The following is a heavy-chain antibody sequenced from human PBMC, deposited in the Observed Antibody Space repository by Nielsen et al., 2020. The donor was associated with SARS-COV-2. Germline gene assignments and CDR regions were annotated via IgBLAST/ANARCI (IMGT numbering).Heavy chain of an antibody. V-gene: IGHV3-48*02. Sequence: VRQAPGKGLEWVSYISSSSSTIYYAGSVKGRFTISRDNAKNSLYLQMNSLRDEDTAVYYCARDDIVVVPAAIRANYYYYYMDVWGKGTTVTVSS. J-gene: IGHJ6*03. D-gene: IGHD2-2*02. CDR2: ISSSSSTI. CDR3: ARDDIVVVPAAIRANYYYYYMDV.